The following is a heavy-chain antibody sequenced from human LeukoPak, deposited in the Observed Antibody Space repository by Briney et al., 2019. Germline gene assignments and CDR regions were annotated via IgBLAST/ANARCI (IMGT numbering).Heavy chain of an antibody. J-gene: IGHJ3*02. V-gene: IGHV4-59*11. D-gene: IGHD1-26*01. CDR3: ARGHSGTYYGFDM. CDR1: GGSISSQY. Sequence: SETLSLTCTVSGGSISSQYWSRIRQPPGKGLEWIGYVYYSGSTKYNSSLKSRVTVSVDTSNNQFSLELSSVTAADTAVYYCARGHSGTYYGFDMWGQGTMVTVSS. CDR2: VYYSGST.